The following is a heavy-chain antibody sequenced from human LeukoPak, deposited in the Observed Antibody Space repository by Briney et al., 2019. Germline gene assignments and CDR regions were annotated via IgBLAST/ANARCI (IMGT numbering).Heavy chain of an antibody. CDR2: ISGSGGST. Sequence: GGALRLSCGASRFTLCTYAMNRVRPGPGGGVGGGSAISGSGGSTYYADSVKGRFTTSRDNSKNTLYLQMNSLRAEDTAVYYCAKDLAGSGSYSFDYWGQGTLVTVSS. CDR1: RFTLCTYA. D-gene: IGHD1-26*01. CDR3: AKDLAGSGSYSFDY. J-gene: IGHJ4*02. V-gene: IGHV3-23*01.